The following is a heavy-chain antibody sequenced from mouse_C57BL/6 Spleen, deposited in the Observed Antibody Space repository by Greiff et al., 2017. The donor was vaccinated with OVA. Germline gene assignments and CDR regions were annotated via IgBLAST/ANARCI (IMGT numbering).Heavy chain of an antibody. CDR1: GFSLTSSG. CDR2: IWGGGST. CDR3: AKHIDDGYYAMDY. J-gene: IGHJ4*01. Sequence: VQLMESVPGLVAPSQSLSITCPVSGFSLTSSGVDWVRQPPGKGLEWLGVIWGGGSTNYNSALMSRLSISKDNSKSQVFLKMNSLQTDDTAMYYCAKHIDDGYYAMDYWGQGTSVTVSS. D-gene: IGHD2-3*01. V-gene: IGHV2-9*01.